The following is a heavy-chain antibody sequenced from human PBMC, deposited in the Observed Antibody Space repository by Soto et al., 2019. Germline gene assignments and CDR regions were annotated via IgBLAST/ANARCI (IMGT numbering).Heavy chain of an antibody. CDR3: ARDKGGGSGYSSSWYGGTRYYYYYMDV. Sequence: ASVKVSCKASGGTFSSYTISWVRQAPGQGLEWMGRIIPILGIANYAQKFQGRVTITADKSTSTAYMELSSLRSEDTAVYYCARDKGGGSGYSSSWYGGTRYYYYYMDVWGKGTTVTVSS. CDR2: IIPILGIA. CDR1: GGTFSSYT. D-gene: IGHD6-13*01. V-gene: IGHV1-69*04. J-gene: IGHJ6*03.